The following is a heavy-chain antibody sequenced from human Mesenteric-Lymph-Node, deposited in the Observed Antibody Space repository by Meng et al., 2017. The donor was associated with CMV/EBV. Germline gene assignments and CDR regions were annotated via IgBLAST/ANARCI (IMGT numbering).Heavy chain of an antibody. Sequence: ASVKVSCKGSGYNFKDYGITWVRQAPGQGLEWMGWISAYNGNTEFAQKFQGRVTMTTDTSTSTAYMELRTLRSDDTAVYYCARMTTDVDYWGQGTLVTVSS. D-gene: IGHD4-11*01. V-gene: IGHV1-18*04. J-gene: IGHJ4*02. CDR3: ARMTTDVDY. CDR1: GYNFKDYG. CDR2: ISAYNGNT.